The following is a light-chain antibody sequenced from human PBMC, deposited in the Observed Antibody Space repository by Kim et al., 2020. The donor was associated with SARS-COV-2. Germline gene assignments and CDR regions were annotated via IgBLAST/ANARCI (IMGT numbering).Light chain of an antibody. J-gene: IGLJ1*01. V-gene: IGLV1-44*01. CDR2: SNN. CDR3: ATWDDSVNGYV. Sequence: QSVLTQPPSASGTPGQRVTISCSGSSSNIGSNDVNWYQHLPGAAPKLLIYSNNRRPSGVPDRFSASESGTSASPISGLQSEDDADYYCATWDDSVNGYVFGTGTKVTVL. CDR1: SSNIGSND.